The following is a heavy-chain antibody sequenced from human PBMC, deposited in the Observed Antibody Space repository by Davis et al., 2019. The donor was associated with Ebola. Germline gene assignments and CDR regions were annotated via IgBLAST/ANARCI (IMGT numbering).Heavy chain of an antibody. CDR3: ARDQGYYGSGSYYSRYYGMDV. CDR1: GYTFSSYY. CDR2: VNPNDGAT. D-gene: IGHD3-10*01. V-gene: IGHV1-46*01. J-gene: IGHJ6*02. Sequence: AASVKVSCKASGYTFSSYYVHWVRQAPGQGLEWMALVNPNDGATTYAQKFRGRVTMTRDTSTGTVYMQLSSLGSEDTAVYYCARDQGYYGSGSYYSRYYGMDVWGQGTTVTVSS.